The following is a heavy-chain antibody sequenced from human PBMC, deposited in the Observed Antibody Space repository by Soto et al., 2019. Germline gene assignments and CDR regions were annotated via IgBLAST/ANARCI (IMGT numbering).Heavy chain of an antibody. D-gene: IGHD3-9*01. CDR1: GGSFSSSSYY. CDR3: ARVHYDILTGYRPEARFDP. V-gene: IGHV4-39*07. Sequence: PSETLSLTCTVSGGSFSSSSYYWGWIRQPPGKGLEWIGIIYYSGSTYYNPSLKSRVTISVDTSKNQFSLKLSSVTAADTAVYYCARVHYDILTGYRPEARFDPWGQGTLVT. CDR2: IYYSGST. J-gene: IGHJ5*02.